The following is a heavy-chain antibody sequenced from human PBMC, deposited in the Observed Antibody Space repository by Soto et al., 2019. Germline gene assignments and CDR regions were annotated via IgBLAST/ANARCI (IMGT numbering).Heavy chain of an antibody. CDR2: IYYSGST. V-gene: IGHV4-30-4*01. D-gene: IGHD6-13*01. CDR3: ARVFSSSWYFDY. Sequence: PSETLSLTCTVSGGSISSGDYYWSWIRQPPGKGLEWIGYIYYSGSTYYNPSLKSRVTISVDTSKNQFSLKLSSVTAADTAVYYCARVFSSSWYFDYWGQGTLVTAPQ. CDR1: GGSISSGDYY. J-gene: IGHJ4*02.